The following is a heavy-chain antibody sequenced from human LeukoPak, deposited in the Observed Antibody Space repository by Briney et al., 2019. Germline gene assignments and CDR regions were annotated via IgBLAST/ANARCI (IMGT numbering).Heavy chain of an antibody. V-gene: IGHV4-59*11. CDR2: IYHSGST. CDR3: ARGDHRYCSSTSCPIHFDY. D-gene: IGHD2-2*01. Sequence: SETLSLTCTISGGSINSHHWSWIRQPPGKGLEWIGYIYHSGSTNYNASLKSRVTISIDTSKNQFSLKLSFVTTADTAVYYCARGDHRYCSSTSCPIHFDYWGQGTLVTVSS. J-gene: IGHJ4*02. CDR1: GGSINSHH.